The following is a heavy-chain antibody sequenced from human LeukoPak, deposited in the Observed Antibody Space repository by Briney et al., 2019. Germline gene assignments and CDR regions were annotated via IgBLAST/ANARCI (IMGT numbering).Heavy chain of an antibody. CDR3: ARDRGKGGYVDY. V-gene: IGHV3-33*01. CDR2: IRYDESNR. CDR1: GFTFNTYA. D-gene: IGHD3-10*01. J-gene: IGHJ4*02. Sequence: TGGSLRLSCAASGFTFNTYAMHWVRQAPGKGLEWVAVIRYDESNRYYSDSVEGRFTISRDNSKNTLYLQMNSLRAEDTAVCYCARDRGKGGYVDYWGQGTLVTVSS.